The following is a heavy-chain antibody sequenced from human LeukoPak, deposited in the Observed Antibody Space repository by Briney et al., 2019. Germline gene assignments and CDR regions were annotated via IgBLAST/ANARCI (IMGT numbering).Heavy chain of an antibody. CDR1: GYSISSGYY. D-gene: IGHD1-26*01. CDR3: ARVGRGSYLWGAHPGSDAFDI. V-gene: IGHV4-38-2*02. CDR2: IYQSGRT. Sequence: PSETLSLTCSVSGYSISSGYYWGWIRQPPGKGLEWIGNIYQSGRTSYNSSLESRVTISVDTSKNQFSLTLNSVTAADTAVYHCARVGRGSYLWGAHPGSDAFDIWGQGTMVTVSS. J-gene: IGHJ3*02.